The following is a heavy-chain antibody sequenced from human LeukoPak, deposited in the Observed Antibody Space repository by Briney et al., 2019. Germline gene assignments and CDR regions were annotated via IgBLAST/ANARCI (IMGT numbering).Heavy chain of an antibody. CDR3: ARDGPDIVVVPAAILPLDY. V-gene: IGHV4-38-2*02. CDR2: IYHSGST. Sequence: PSETLSLTCTVSGYSISSGYYWGWIRQPPGKGLEWIGSIYHSGSTYYNPSLKSRVTISVDTSKNQFSLKLSSVTAADTAVYYCARDGPDIVVVPAAILPLDYWGQGTLVTLSS. D-gene: IGHD2-2*02. J-gene: IGHJ4*02. CDR1: GYSISSGYY.